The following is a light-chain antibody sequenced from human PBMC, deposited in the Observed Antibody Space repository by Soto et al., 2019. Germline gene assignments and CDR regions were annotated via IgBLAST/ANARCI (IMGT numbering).Light chain of an antibody. CDR1: QDIGSW. CDR3: QQANIFPRT. J-gene: IGKJ2*01. Sequence: DIQMTQSPSSVSASIGDRVTITCRARQDIGSWLAWYQQKPGRAPKLLIYTASTLQTGVPSRFRGSGSGIDFTLTISNLQPDDFATYYCQQANIFPRTFGQGTRLRMK. V-gene: IGKV1-12*01. CDR2: TAS.